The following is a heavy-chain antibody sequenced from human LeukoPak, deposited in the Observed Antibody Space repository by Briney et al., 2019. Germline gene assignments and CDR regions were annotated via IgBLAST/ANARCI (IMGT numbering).Heavy chain of an antibody. CDR1: GFTFSSYS. J-gene: IGHJ5*02. Sequence: GSLRLSCAASGFTFSSYSMNWARQAPGKGLEWVSYISYSSSTIYYADSVKGRFTISRDNGKNSLYLQMNSPTAEDTAVHYCVRSYHPGGWFDPWGQGTLVTVSS. D-gene: IGHD2-21*01. CDR2: ISYSSSTI. CDR3: VRSYHPGGWFDP. V-gene: IGHV3-48*01.